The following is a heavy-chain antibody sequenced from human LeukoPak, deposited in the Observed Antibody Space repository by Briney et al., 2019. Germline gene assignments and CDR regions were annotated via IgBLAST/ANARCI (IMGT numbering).Heavy chain of an antibody. CDR2: IQFDGSNK. D-gene: IGHD3-3*01. J-gene: IGHJ4*02. CDR3: AKENDFWSGPEG. CDR1: GFIFSNYG. Sequence: PGRSLRLSCVTSGFIFSNYGMHWVRQAPGKGLEWLTFIQFDGSNKLYADSVKGRFTVSRDTSKNTVYLQMTSLRVEDTAVYYCAKENDFWSGPEGWGQGTLVTVSS. V-gene: IGHV3-30*02.